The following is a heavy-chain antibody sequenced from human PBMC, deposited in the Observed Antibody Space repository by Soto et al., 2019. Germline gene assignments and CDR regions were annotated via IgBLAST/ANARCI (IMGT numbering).Heavy chain of an antibody. CDR1: GFTFSSYA. V-gene: IGHV3-23*01. Sequence: GGSLRLSCAASGFTFSSYAMSWVRQAPGKGLEWVSAISGSGGSTYYADSVKGRFTISRDNSKNTLYLQMNSLRAEDTAVYYCAKVLTYCTNGVCLSYYFDYWGQGTLVTVSS. CDR3: AKVLTYCTNGVCLSYYFDY. CDR2: ISGSGGST. J-gene: IGHJ4*02. D-gene: IGHD2-8*01.